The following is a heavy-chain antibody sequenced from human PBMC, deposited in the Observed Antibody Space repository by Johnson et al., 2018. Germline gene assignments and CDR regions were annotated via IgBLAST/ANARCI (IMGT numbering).Heavy chain of an antibody. CDR1: GFTFSNYW. CDR3: SRVVSGRGAFDV. D-gene: IGHD3-3*01. Sequence: VQLQESGGGLVQPGGSLRLSCAASGFTFSNYWMHWVRQAPGKGLVWVSRIYNDGSSTTYADSVKGRFTISRDNAKNTLYLQMNSLRAEDTAVYYCSRVVSGRGAFDVWGQGTMVTVSS. CDR2: IYNDGSST. J-gene: IGHJ3*01. V-gene: IGHV3-74*01.